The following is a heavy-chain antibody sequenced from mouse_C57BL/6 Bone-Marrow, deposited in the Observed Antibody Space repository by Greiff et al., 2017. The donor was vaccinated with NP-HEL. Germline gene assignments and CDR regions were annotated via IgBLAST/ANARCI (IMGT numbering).Heavy chain of an antibody. D-gene: IGHD1-1*02. CDR2: IYPRDGST. CDR3: ARWPWWSPYAMDY. CDR1: GYTFTDHT. V-gene: IGHV1-78*01. Sequence: VQLQQSDAELVKPGASVKISCKVSGYTFTDHTIHWMKQRPEQGLEWIGYIYPRDGSTKYNEKFKGKATLTADKSSSTAYMQLNSLTSEDSAVYVCARWPWWSPYAMDYWGQGTSVTVSA. J-gene: IGHJ4*01.